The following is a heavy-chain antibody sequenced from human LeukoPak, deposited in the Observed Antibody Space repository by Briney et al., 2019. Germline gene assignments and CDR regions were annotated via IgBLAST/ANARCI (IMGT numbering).Heavy chain of an antibody. Sequence: DSVKVSCKASGYTFTGYYMHWVRQAPGQGLEWMGWINPNSGGTNYAQKFQGRVTMTRDTSISTAYMELSRLTSDDTAVYYCARGNFYDNKGYSPELRYWGQGTLVTVSS. CDR1: GYTFTGYY. J-gene: IGHJ4*02. CDR3: ARGNFYDNKGYSPELRY. D-gene: IGHD3-10*01. V-gene: IGHV1-2*02. CDR2: INPNSGGT.